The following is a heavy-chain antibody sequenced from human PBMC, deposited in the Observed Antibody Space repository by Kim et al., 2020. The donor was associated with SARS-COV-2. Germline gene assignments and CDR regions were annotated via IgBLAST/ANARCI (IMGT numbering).Heavy chain of an antibody. V-gene: IGHV3-9*01. CDR3: TKGQDRYYYYNGLDV. Sequence: DLGKGRFTITRDNAKNSLYLQMKSLRDEDTALYYCTKGQDRYYYYNGLDVWGQGTTVTVSS. J-gene: IGHJ6*02.